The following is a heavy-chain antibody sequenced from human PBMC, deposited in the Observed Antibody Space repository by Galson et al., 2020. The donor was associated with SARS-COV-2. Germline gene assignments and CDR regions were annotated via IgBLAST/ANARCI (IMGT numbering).Heavy chain of an antibody. V-gene: IGHV2-70*01. CDR3: ARALYYYDSSGYYDY. Sequence: SGPTLVKPTQTLTLTCTFSGFSLSTSGMCVSWIRQPPGKALEWLALIDWDDDKYYSTSLKTRLTISKDTSKNQVVLTMTNMDPVDTATYYCARALYYYDSSGYYDYWGQGTLVTVSS. J-gene: IGHJ4*02. D-gene: IGHD3-22*01. CDR1: GFSLSTSGMC. CDR2: IDWDDDK.